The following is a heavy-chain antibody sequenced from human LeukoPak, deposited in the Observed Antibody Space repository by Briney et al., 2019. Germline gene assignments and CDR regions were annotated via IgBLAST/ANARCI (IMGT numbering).Heavy chain of an antibody. CDR1: GGTFSSYA. Sequence: GASVKVSCKASGGTFSSYAISWVRLAPGQGLEWMGGIIPIFGTANYAQKFRGRVTITADKSTRTAYMELSSLRSEDTAVYYCARRLLTDPSNWFDPWGQGTLVTVSS. V-gene: IGHV1-69*06. CDR3: ARRLLTDPSNWFDP. CDR2: IIPIFGTA. J-gene: IGHJ5*02. D-gene: IGHD2/OR15-2a*01.